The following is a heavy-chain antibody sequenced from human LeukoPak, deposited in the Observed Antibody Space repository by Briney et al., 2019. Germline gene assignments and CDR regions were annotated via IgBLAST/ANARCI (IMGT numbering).Heavy chain of an antibody. J-gene: IGHJ5*02. V-gene: IGHV3-23*01. CDR2: ISTSGGST. Sequence: TGGSLRLSCAASGFTFSSYAMSWVRQAPGKGLEWVSTISTSGGSTYYADSVKGRFTISRDNSKNMLYLQMNSLRAEDTAVYYCAKTLGYSGYFSPWGQGTLVTVSS. CDR1: GFTFSSYA. D-gene: IGHD3-22*01. CDR3: AKTLGYSGYFSP.